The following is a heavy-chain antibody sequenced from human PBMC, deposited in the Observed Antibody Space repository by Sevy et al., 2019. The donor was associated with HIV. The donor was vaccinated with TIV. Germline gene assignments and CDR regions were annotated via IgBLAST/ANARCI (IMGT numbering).Heavy chain of an antibody. CDR1: GFTFDDYA. J-gene: IGHJ5*02. CDR2: ISWKSGSI. Sequence: GGSLRLSCAASGFTFDDYAMHWVRQAPGKGLEWVSGISWKSGSIGYADSVKGRFTISRDNVKNSLYLQMNSLRADDTALYYCAKEVYGGIAAAGTGEFDPWGQGTLVTVSS. D-gene: IGHD6-13*01. CDR3: AKEVYGGIAAAGTGEFDP. V-gene: IGHV3-9*01.